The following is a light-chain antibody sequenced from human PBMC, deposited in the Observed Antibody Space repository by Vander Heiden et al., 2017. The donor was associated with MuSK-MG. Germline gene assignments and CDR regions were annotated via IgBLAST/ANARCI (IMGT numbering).Light chain of an antibody. CDR2: DAS. CDR3: QQRSNWPPMYT. Sequence: EIALTQSPATLSLSAGERATLTSSASQSVSSYLAWYQHQPGQAPRLLIYDASNRDTGIPARFSGSGSGTDLTLTISSLKPEDFAVYSCQQRSNWPPMYTFGPGTKLEIK. CDR1: QSVSSY. J-gene: IGKJ2*01. V-gene: IGKV3-11*01.